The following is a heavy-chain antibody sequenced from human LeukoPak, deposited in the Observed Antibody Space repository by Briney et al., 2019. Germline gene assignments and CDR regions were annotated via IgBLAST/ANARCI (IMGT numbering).Heavy chain of an antibody. V-gene: IGHV1-18*01. CDR3: ARGTYSSWYGGDAFDI. D-gene: IGHD6-13*01. Sequence: GASAKVSCKASGYTFTSYGISWVRQAPGQGLEWMGWISAYNGNTNYAQKLQGRVTMTTDTSTSTAYMELRSLRSDDTAVYYCARGTYSSWYGGDAFDIWGQGTMVTVSS. J-gene: IGHJ3*02. CDR2: ISAYNGNT. CDR1: GYTFTSYG.